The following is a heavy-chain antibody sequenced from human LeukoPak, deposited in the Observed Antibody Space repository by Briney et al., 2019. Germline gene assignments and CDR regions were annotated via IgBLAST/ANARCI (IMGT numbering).Heavy chain of an antibody. CDR1: GSSFDDYG. CDR3: ARRAYYYDSSGFRQGDFDY. V-gene: IGHV3-9*01. D-gene: IGHD3-22*01. CDR2: ISWNSGTI. J-gene: IGHJ4*02. Sequence: PGGSLRLSCVASGSSFDDYGIHWVRQAPGKGLEWVSGISWNSGTIGYADSVKGRFTISRDNAKNSLYLQMNSLRAEDTALYYCARRAYYYDSSGFRQGDFDYWGQGTLVTVSS.